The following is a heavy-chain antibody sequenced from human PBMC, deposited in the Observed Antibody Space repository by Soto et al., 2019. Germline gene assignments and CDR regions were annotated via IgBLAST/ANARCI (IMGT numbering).Heavy chain of an antibody. Sequence: QVQLVQSGAEVKKPGSSVKVSCKASGGTFSSYAISWVRQAPGQGLEWMGGIIPIFGTANYAQKFQGRVTITADEYTSRAYMELSRLRSDDAAVYYCARDGCISTSCYVDYWGQGTLVTVSS. V-gene: IGHV1-69*12. CDR3: ARDGCISTSCYVDY. D-gene: IGHD2-2*01. CDR2: IIPIFGTA. CDR1: GGTFSSYA. J-gene: IGHJ4*02.